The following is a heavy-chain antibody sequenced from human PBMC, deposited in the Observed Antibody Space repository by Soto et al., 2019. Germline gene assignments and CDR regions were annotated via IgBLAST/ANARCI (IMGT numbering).Heavy chain of an antibody. V-gene: IGHV3-33*01. D-gene: IGHD2-2*01. Sequence: LRLSCAASGFIFSSYGMHWVRQTPGKGLEWLAVVWYDGTHKYYADSVKGRFSISRDNSKNTLDLQMNSLRAEDTALYYCARAVIVVVPAAHEPYHFYGLDVWGQGTTVTVSS. J-gene: IGHJ6*02. CDR1: GFIFSSYG. CDR2: VWYDGTHK. CDR3: ARAVIVVVPAAHEPYHFYGLDV.